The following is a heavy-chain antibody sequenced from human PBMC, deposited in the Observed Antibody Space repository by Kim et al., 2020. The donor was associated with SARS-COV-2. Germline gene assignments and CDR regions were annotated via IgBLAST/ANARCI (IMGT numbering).Heavy chain of an antibody. D-gene: IGHD3-9*01. Sequence: GGSLRLSCAASGFTFSSYSMNWVRQAPGEGLEWVSSISTNSTYIYYADSLKGRFTVSRDNAKNSLYLQMNRLRAEDKAVYYCVRGWLGFDDWGQGTLVT. V-gene: IGHV3-21*01. J-gene: IGHJ4*02. CDR3: VRGWLGFDD. CDR1: GFTFSSYS. CDR2: ISTNSTYI.